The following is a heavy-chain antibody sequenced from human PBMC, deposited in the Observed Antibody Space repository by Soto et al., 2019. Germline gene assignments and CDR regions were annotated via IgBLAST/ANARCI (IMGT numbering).Heavy chain of an antibody. J-gene: IGHJ4*02. Sequence: DVQLLESGGGLVQPGGSLRLSCAASGFTFISYAMSWVRQAPGKGLEWVSTISGSGGSTYYADSVKGRFTISRDNSKNTLYLQMNSLRAEDTAAYYCAKSMTTVTSAKVDYWGQGTLVTVSS. CDR1: GFTFISYA. CDR2: ISGSGGST. CDR3: AKSMTTVTSAKVDY. D-gene: IGHD4-17*01. V-gene: IGHV3-23*01.